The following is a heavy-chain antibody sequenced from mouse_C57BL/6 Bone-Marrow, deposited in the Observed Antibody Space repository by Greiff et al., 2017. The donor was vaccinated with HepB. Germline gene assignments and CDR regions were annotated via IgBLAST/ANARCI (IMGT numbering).Heavy chain of an antibody. CDR3: ATYYSNFAGFAY. CDR1: GFNIKNTY. CDR2: IDPANGNT. J-gene: IGHJ3*01. V-gene: IGHV14-3*01. D-gene: IGHD2-5*01. Sequence: VQLKESVAELVRPGASVKLSCTASGFNIKNTYMHWVKQSPEQGLEWIGRIDPANGNTKYAPKFQGKATITADTSSNTAYLQLSSLTSEDTAIYYCATYYSNFAGFAYWGQGTLVTVSA.